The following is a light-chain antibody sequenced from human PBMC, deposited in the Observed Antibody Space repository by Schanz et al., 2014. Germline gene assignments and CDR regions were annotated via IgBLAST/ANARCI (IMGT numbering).Light chain of an antibody. CDR2: DAS. CDR1: LSVDNY. CDR3: QQRSYWPVT. J-gene: IGKJ4*01. V-gene: IGKV3-11*01. Sequence: EIVLTQSPATLSLSPGERATLSCRASLSVDNYLAWYQQKPGQAPRLLIYDASDRATGIPARFSGSGSGTDFTLTISSLEPEDFAVYYCQQRSYWPVTFGGGTKIDIK.